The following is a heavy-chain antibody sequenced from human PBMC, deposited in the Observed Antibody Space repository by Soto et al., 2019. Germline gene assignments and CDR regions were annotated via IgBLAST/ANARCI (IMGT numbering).Heavy chain of an antibody. Sequence: EVQLLESGGGLVHPGGSLRLSCAASGFTFNTFAMNWVRQAPGKGLEWVASISGSGGTTYYEDAGKGRFTISRYTSKDTRYLQMNSVSAEDTSVYYCAKGFIVVVTAIRPDDNFGVWGQGTMVTVSS. J-gene: IGHJ3*01. CDR1: GFTFNTFA. D-gene: IGHD2-21*02. CDR2: ISGSGGTT. CDR3: AKGFIVVVTAIRPDDNFGV. V-gene: IGHV3-23*01.